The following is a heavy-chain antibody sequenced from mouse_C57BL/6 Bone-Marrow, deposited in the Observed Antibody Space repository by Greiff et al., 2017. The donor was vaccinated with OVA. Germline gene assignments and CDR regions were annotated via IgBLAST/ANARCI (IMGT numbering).Heavy chain of an antibody. CDR2: IYPRSGNT. CDR1: GYTFTSYG. D-gene: IGHD2-4*01. J-gene: IGHJ3*01. CDR3: ARFEIYYDYDGAY. Sequence: VQLQESGAELARPGASVKLSCKASGYTFTSYGISWVKQRTGQGLEWIGEIYPRSGNTYYNEKFKGKATLTADKSSSTAYMELRSLTSEDSAVYFCARFEIYYDYDGAYWGQGTLVTVSA. V-gene: IGHV1-81*01.